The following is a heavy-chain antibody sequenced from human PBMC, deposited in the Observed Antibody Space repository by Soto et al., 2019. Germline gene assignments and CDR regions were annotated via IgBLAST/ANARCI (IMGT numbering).Heavy chain of an antibody. D-gene: IGHD1-26*01. CDR3: AHGRWKESRDSYRGRFHP. CDR2: IIPILGIA. J-gene: IGHJ5*02. V-gene: IGHV1-69*02. CDR1: GGTFSSYT. Sequence: QVQLVQSGAEVKKPGAAVKVSCKASGGTFSSYTISWVRQAPGEGLEGMGRIIPILGIANYSQKCQGRVTLTADKSPSTAYMELSRRRSADTAVYYCAHGRWKESRDSYRGRFHPWREGTLVTVSS.